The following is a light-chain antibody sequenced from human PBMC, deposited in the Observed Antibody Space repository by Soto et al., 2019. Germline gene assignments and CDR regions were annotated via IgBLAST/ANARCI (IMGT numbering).Light chain of an antibody. CDR2: RAS. Sequence: DVQMTKSASALSGSVGDRVTITGRASQSIGSWLAWYQQKQGKAPNLLIFRASTLESGVPSRFSGSGSGTEVTITISSLQADDFETYYCQQYKESSRTFGQGTKVDIK. V-gene: IGKV1-5*03. CDR3: QQYKESSRT. CDR1: QSIGSW. J-gene: IGKJ1*01.